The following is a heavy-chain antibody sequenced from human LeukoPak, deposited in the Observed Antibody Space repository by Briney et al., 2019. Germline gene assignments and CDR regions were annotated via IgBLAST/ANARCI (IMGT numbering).Heavy chain of an antibody. CDR3: AKERYYYDSSGYYQYYFDY. CDR2: MSYDGSNK. V-gene: IGHV3-30*18. CDR1: GFTFSSYG. D-gene: IGHD3-22*01. J-gene: IGHJ4*02. Sequence: GGSLRLSCAASGFTFSSYGMHWVRQAPGKGLEWVAVMSYDGSNKYYADSVKGRFTISRDNSKNTLYLQMNSLRAEDTAVYYCAKERYYYDSSGYYQYYFDYWGQGTLVTVSS.